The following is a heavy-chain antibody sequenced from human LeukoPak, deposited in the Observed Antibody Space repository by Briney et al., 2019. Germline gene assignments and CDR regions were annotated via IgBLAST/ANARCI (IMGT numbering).Heavy chain of an antibody. V-gene: IGHV3-66*01. CDR1: GFTVSSNY. D-gene: IGHD3-3*01. CDR2: IYSGGST. J-gene: IGHJ6*02. Sequence: GGSLRLSCAASGFTVSSNYMSWVRQAPGKGLEWVSVIYSGGSTYYADSVKGRFTISRDNSKNTLYLQMNSLRAEDTAVYYCAREPLDYDIWSGRYYGMDVWGQGTSVTVSS. CDR3: AREPLDYDIWSGRYYGMDV.